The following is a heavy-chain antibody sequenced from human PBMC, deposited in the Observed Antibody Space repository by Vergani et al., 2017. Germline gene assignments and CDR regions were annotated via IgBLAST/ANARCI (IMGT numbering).Heavy chain of an antibody. D-gene: IGHD6-19*01. Sequence: EVQLLESGGDLVKPGGSLRLSCAASGFTFSSYSMNWVRQAPGKGLEWVSSISNSSSYIYYADSVKGRFTISRDKAKNSLYLQMNSLIAEDTAVYYFARDSGGWYAQGLFDYWGQGTLVTVS. V-gene: IGHV3-21*01. CDR2: ISNSSSYI. J-gene: IGHJ4*02. CDR3: ARDSGGWYAQGLFDY. CDR1: GFTFSSYS.